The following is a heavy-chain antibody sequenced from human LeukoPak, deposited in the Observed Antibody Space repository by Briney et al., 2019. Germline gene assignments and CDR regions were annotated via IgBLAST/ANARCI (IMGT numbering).Heavy chain of an antibody. CDR3: ARSGVVRGVID. CDR2: ISSSGSTI. Sequence: GGSLRLSCIASEFSFSDYAMTWVRQAPGKGLEWVSYISSSGSTIYYADSVKGRFTISRDNAKNSLYLQMNSLRAEDMAVYYCARSGVVRGVIDWGQGTLVTVSS. V-gene: IGHV3-11*04. D-gene: IGHD3-10*01. CDR1: EFSFSDYA. J-gene: IGHJ4*02.